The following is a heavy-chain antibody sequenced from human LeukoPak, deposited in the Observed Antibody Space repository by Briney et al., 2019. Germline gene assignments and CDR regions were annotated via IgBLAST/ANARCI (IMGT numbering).Heavy chain of an antibody. CDR1: GFTFSSYA. CDR2: ISYDGSNK. V-gene: IGHV3-30*04. J-gene: IGHJ4*02. CDR3: AREEVITTLDY. Sequence: GRSLRLSCAASGFTFSSYAMHWVRQAPGKGLEWVAVISYDGSNKYYADSVKGRFTIPRDNSKNTLYLQMNSLRAEDTAVYYCAREEVITTLDYWGQGTLVTVSS. D-gene: IGHD3-22*01.